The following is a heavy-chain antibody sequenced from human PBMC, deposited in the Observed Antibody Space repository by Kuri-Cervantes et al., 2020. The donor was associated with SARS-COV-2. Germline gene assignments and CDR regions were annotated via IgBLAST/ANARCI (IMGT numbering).Heavy chain of an antibody. CDR1: GFSLSNARMG. CDR2: IFSNDEK. Sequence: SGPTLVKPTETLTLTCTVSGFSLSNARMGVSWSRQPPGKALEWLAHIFSNDEKSYSTSLKSRLTISKDNSKSQVVLTMTNMDPVDTVTYYCARIRFLEWLFVDNWFDPWGQGTLVTVSS. D-gene: IGHD3-3*01. V-gene: IGHV2-26*01. CDR3: ARIRFLEWLFVDNWFDP. J-gene: IGHJ5*02.